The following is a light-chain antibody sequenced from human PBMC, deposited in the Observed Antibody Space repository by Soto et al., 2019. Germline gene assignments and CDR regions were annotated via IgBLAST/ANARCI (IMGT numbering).Light chain of an antibody. J-gene: IGLJ1*01. CDR1: SSDVGGYNY. V-gene: IGLV2-8*01. CDR2: EVN. CDR3: SSYAGSSNV. Sequence: QSLLTQPPSASGSPGQSVAISCTVASSDVGGYNYVSWYQQHPGKAPKLMIYEVNKRPSGVPDRFSGSKSGNTASLTVSGLQAEDEADYYCSSYAGSSNVFGTGTKVTVL.